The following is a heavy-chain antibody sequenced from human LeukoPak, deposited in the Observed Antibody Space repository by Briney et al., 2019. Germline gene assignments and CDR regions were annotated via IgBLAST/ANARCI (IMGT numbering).Heavy chain of an antibody. V-gene: IGHV4-34*01. CDR1: GGSFSGYY. CDR3: ASQGVVPAASYFDY. D-gene: IGHD2-2*01. Sequence: SETLSLTCAVYGGSFSGYYRSWIRQPPGKGLEWIGEINHSGSTNYNPSLKSRVTISVDTSKNQFSLKLSSVTAADTAVYYCASQGVVPAASYFDYWGQGTLVTVSS. CDR2: INHSGST. J-gene: IGHJ4*02.